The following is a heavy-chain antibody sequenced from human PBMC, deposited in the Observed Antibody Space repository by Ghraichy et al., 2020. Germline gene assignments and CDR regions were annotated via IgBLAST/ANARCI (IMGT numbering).Heavy chain of an antibody. J-gene: IGHJ6*02. CDR1: GFTFSSYW. D-gene: IGHD3-22*01. CDR2: INSVGNNR. Sequence: GGSLRLSCAASGFTFSSYWMHWVRQAPGKGLVWVSRINSVGNNRDYADYVKGRFSISRDNAKNTLYLQMNSLRAEDTAVYYCTREYSSSLAYNYYGMDVWGQGTTFTVSS. CDR3: TREYSSSLAYNYYGMDV. V-gene: IGHV3-74*01.